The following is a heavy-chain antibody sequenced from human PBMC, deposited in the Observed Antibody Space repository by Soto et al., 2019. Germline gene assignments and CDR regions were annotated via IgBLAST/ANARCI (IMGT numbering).Heavy chain of an antibody. CDR1: GFTFSSYS. J-gene: IGHJ3*02. CDR2: ISSSSSYI. CDR3: AGYCSSTSCLIGGYDAFDI. Sequence: PGGSLRLSCAASGFTFSSYSMNWVRQAPGKGLEWVSSISSSSSYIYYADSVKGRFTISRDNAKNSLYLQMNSLRAEDTAVYYCAGYCSSTSCLIGGYDAFDIWGQGTMVTVSS. V-gene: IGHV3-21*01. D-gene: IGHD2-2*01.